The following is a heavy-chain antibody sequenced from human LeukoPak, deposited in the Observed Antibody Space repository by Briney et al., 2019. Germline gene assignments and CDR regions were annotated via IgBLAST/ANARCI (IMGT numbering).Heavy chain of an antibody. V-gene: IGHV3-21*01. Sequence: GGSLRLSCAASGFTFSSYAMSWVRQAPGKGLEWVSSISSSSSYIYYADSVKGRFTISRDNAKNSLYLQMNSLRAEDTAVYYCARVVITDYFDYWGQGTLVTVSS. CDR2: ISSSSSYI. J-gene: IGHJ4*02. D-gene: IGHD3-22*01. CDR1: GFTFSSYA. CDR3: ARVVITDYFDY.